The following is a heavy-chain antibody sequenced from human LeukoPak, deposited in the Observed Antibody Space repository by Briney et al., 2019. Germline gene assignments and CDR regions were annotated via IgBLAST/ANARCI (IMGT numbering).Heavy chain of an antibody. J-gene: IGHJ4*02. CDR1: GGSISSYY. Sequence: SETLSLTCTVSGGSISSYYWSWIRQPAGKGLEWIGRIYTSGSTNYNPSLKSRVTMSVDTSKNQFSLKLSSVTAADTAVYYCARGGYSYGGDTPFFDYWGQGTLVTVSS. D-gene: IGHD5-18*01. CDR3: ARGGYSYGGDTPFFDY. CDR2: IYTSGST. V-gene: IGHV4-4*07.